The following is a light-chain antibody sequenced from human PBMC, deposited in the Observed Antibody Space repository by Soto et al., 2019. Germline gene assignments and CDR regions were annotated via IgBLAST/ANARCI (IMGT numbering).Light chain of an antibody. CDR1: SSDVGGYNY. CDR2: EVS. CDR3: SSYTSSSTLDV. Sequence: QSALTQPASVSGFPGQSITISCTGTSSDVGGYNYVSWYEQHPGKAPKLMIYEVSNRPSGVSNLFSGSKSGNTASLTISGLQAEDEADYYCSSYTSSSTLDVFGTGTKVTVL. J-gene: IGLJ1*01. V-gene: IGLV2-14*01.